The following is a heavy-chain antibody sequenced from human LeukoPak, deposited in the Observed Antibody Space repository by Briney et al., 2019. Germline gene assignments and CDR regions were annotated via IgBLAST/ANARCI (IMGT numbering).Heavy chain of an antibody. CDR3: ARSYGTIVFDY. V-gene: IGHV3-74*01. J-gene: IGHJ4*02. Sequence: GGSLRLSCAASGFTFSSYWMHWVRQAPGKGLVWVSRISTDGSRKDYADSVKGRFTISRDNAKNTLCLQMNSLRAEDTAVYYCARSYGTIVFDYWGQGILVTVSS. CDR1: GFTFSSYW. D-gene: IGHD1-14*01. CDR2: ISTDGSRK.